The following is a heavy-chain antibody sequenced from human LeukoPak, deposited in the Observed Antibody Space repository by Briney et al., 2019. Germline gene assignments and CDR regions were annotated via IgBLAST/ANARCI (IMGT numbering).Heavy chain of an antibody. J-gene: IGHJ4*02. CDR1: GGTFSSYA. Sequence: SVKVSCQASGGTFSSYAISWVRQAPGQGLEWMGGIIRIYGTANYAQKLQGRVTITTDESTSTAYRELSSLRSEDTAVYYCASWEYYDSSGYQGYFDYWGQGTLVTVSS. D-gene: IGHD3-22*01. CDR3: ASWEYYDSSGYQGYFDY. CDR2: IIRIYGTA. V-gene: IGHV1-69*05.